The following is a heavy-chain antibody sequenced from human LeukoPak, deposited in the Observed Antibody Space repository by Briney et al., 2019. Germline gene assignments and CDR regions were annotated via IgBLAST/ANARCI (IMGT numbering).Heavy chain of an antibody. J-gene: IGHJ4*02. D-gene: IGHD4-17*01. CDR2: IYYSGST. V-gene: IGHV4-59*01. CDR1: GGSISSYY. CDR3: ARDKLTYGY. Sequence: PWETLSLTCTVSGGSISSYYWSWIRQPPGKGLEWIGYIYYSGSTNYNPSLKSRVTISVDTSKNQFSLKLSSVTAADTAVYYCARDKLTYGYWGQGTLVTVSS.